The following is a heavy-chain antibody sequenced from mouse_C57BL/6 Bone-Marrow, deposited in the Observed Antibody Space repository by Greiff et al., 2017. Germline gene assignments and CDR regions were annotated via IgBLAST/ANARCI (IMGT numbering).Heavy chain of an antibody. CDR2: IRNKANNHAT. V-gene: IGHV6-6*01. CDR1: GFTFSDAW. Sequence: EVMLVESGGGLVQPGGSMKLSCAASGFTFSDAWMDWVRQSPETGLEWVAEIRNKANNHATYYAESVKGRFTISRDDSKSSVYLQMNSLRAEDTGIYYCTHYGSSYAYAMDYWGQGTSVTVSS. D-gene: IGHD1-1*01. CDR3: THYGSSYAYAMDY. J-gene: IGHJ4*01.